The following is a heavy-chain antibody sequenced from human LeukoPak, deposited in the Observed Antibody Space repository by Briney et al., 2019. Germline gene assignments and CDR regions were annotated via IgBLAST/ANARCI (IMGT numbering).Heavy chain of an antibody. CDR1: GGTFSSYA. V-gene: IGHV1-8*03. Sequence: GASVKVSCKASGGTFSSYAISWVCQAPGQGLGWMGWMNPNSGNTGYAQKFQGRVTITRNTSISTAYMELSSLRSEDTAVYYCARGYSSSWYPALGAFDYWGQGTLVTVSS. D-gene: IGHD6-13*01. CDR3: ARGYSSSWYPALGAFDY. CDR2: MNPNSGNT. J-gene: IGHJ4*02.